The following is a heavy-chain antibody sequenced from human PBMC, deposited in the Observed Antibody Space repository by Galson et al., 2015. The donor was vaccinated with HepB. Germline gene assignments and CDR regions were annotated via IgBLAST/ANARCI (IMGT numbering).Heavy chain of an antibody. D-gene: IGHD2-15*01. CDR3: AKGAWVDSGGHFDY. Sequence: SLRLSCAASGFTFDDYAMHWVRQAPGKGLEWVSGISWNSGSIGYADSVKGRFTISRDNAKNSLYLQMNSLRAEDTALYYCAKGAWVDSGGHFDYWGQGTLVTVSS. J-gene: IGHJ4*02. V-gene: IGHV3-9*01. CDR1: GFTFDDYA. CDR2: ISWNSGSI.